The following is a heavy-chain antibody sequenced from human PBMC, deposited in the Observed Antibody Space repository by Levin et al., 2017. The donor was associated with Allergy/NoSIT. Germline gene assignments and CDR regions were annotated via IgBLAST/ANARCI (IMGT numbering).Heavy chain of an antibody. D-gene: IGHD5-18*01. CDR1: GYTLTELS. Sequence: ASVKVSCKVSGYTLTELSMHWVRQAPGKGLEWMGGFDPEDGETIYAQKFQGRVTMTEDTSTDTAYMELSGLRSEDTAVYYCATDPRYSDGWGNYWGQGTLVTVSS. V-gene: IGHV1-24*01. CDR2: FDPEDGET. CDR3: ATDPRYSDGWGNY. J-gene: IGHJ4*02.